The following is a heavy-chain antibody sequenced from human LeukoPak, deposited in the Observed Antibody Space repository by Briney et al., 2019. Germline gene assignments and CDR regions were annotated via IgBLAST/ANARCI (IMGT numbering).Heavy chain of an antibody. CDR2: ISYDGSNK. V-gene: IGHV3-30-3*01. J-gene: IGHJ4*02. CDR1: GFTFSSYA. Sequence: PGGSLRLSCAASGFTFSSYAMHWVRQAPGKGLEWVAVISYDGSNKYYADSVKGRFTISRDNSKNTLYLQMNSLRAEDTAVYYCARKKSGSGWALFDYWGQGTLVTVSS. D-gene: IGHD6-19*01. CDR3: ARKKSGSGWALFDY.